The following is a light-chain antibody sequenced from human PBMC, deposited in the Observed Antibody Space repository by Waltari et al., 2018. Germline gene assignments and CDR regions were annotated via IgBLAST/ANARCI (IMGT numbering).Light chain of an antibody. Sequence: QSALTQPASVSGSPGQSLTLSCSGTSSAVGSYHYVSWYQPHPATPPNLLIYDVTKRPSGVSGRFSGSKSGNTASLTISGLQPEDEADYFCSSYTPTSILVFGGGTKLTV. CDR3: SSYTPTSILV. CDR1: SSAVGSYHY. V-gene: IGLV2-14*03. CDR2: DVT. J-gene: IGLJ2*01.